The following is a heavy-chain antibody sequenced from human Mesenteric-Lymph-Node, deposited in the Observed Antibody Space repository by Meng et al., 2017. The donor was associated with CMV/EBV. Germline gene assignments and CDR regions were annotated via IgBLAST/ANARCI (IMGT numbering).Heavy chain of an antibody. CDR3: AKDRCSSTSCYFTYYYYGMDV. J-gene: IGHJ6*02. Sequence: GESLKISCAASGFTFSSYAMSWVRQVPGKGLEWVSGISGSGGSTHYADSVKGRFTISRDNSKNTLYLQMNSLRAEDTAVYYCAKDRCSSTSCYFTYYYYGMDVWGQGTTVTVSS. V-gene: IGHV3-23*01. D-gene: IGHD2-2*01. CDR1: GFTFSSYA. CDR2: ISGSGGST.